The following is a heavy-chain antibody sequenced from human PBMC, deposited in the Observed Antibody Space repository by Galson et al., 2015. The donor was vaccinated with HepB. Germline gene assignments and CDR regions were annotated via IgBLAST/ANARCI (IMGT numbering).Heavy chain of an antibody. J-gene: IGHJ5*02. V-gene: IGHV1-18*01. CDR2: FNTYNGNT. CDR3: ARNPLLVVVDSSQHNWFGP. CDR1: GYTFSTYS. Sequence: SVKVSCKSSGYTFSTYSITWVRQAPGHGLEWMGWFNTYNGNTNYAQKFQGRVTMTTDTSTSTAFMELRSLRSDDTAVYYCARNPLLVVVDSSQHNWFGPWGQGTLVTVSS. D-gene: IGHD2-15*01.